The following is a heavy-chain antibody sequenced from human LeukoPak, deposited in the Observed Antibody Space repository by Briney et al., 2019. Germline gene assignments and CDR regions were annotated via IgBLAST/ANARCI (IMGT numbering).Heavy chain of an antibody. D-gene: IGHD3-22*01. CDR3: AREVPDSSRAGFDF. J-gene: IGHJ4*02. CDR1: GFTFSSYS. V-gene: IGHV3-48*02. Sequence: GGSLRLSCAVSGFTFSSYSMNWVRQAPGKGLEWVSYISRSSSTIYYADSVKGRFTISRDNAKNSLYLQMNSLRDGDTAVYYCAREVPDSSRAGFDFWGQGTLVTVSS. CDR2: ISRSSSTI.